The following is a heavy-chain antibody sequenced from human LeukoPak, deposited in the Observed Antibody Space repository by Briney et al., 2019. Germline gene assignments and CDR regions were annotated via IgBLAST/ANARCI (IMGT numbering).Heavy chain of an antibody. CDR2: ISYDGSNK. CDR1: GFTFSSYG. CDR3: ARGFLQLTPYYFDY. V-gene: IGHV3-30*03. J-gene: IGHJ4*02. D-gene: IGHD1-1*01. Sequence: GGSLRLSCAASGFTFSSYGMHWVRQAPGKGLEWVAVISYDGSNKYYADSVKGRFTISRDNSKNTVSLQMDSLRVDDTGIYYCARGFLQLTPYYFDYWGQGALVTVSS.